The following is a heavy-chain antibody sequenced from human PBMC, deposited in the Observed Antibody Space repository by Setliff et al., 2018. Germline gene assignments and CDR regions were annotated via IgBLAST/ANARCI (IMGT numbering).Heavy chain of an antibody. J-gene: IGHJ4*02. CDR3: ARVDYGSGSYPSD. CDR2: IHPSGST. CDR1: GGSISRYY. V-gene: IGHV4-4*08. Sequence: SSETLSLTFTVSGGSISRYYWSWIRQPPGKGLEWIAYIHPSGSTSYNHSLKSRVTISVDTSKNQFSLKLTSVTAADTAVYYCARVDYGSGSYPSDWGQGALVTVSS. D-gene: IGHD3-10*01.